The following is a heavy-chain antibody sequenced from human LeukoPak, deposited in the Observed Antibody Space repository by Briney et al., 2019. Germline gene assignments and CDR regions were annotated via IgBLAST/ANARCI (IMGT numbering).Heavy chain of an antibody. J-gene: IGHJ4*02. CDR3: VASYGGYVLDY. Sequence: SETLSLTCTVSGGSIASYHWNWIRQPSGKGLEWIGIVFNNGGTKHNPSLKSRVAISVDTSKNQFALKLTSVTAADTAVYYCVASYGGYVLDYWGQGALVIVSS. CDR1: GGSIASYH. V-gene: IGHV4-59*01. D-gene: IGHD5-12*01. CDR2: VFNNGGT.